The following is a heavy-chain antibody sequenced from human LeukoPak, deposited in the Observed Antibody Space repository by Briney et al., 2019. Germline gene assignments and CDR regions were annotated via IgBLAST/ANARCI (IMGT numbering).Heavy chain of an antibody. CDR2: INPSGGST. D-gene: IGHD3-10*01. CDR3: AITMVRGVKEQMDY. CDR1: GYIFTSYY. J-gene: IGHJ4*02. V-gene: IGHV1-46*01. Sequence: ASVKVSCKASGYIFTSYYMHWVRQAPGQGLEWMGVINPSGGSTGYAQKFQGRVTMTEDTSTDTAYMELSSLRSEDTAVYYCAITMVRGVKEQMDYWGQGTLVTVSS.